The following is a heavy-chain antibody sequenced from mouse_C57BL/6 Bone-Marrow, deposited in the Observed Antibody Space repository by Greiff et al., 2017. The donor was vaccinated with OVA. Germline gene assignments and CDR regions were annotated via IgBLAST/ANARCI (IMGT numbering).Heavy chain of an antibody. Sequence: VQLKESVAELVRPGASVKLSCTASGFNFTNYYMHWVKQRPEQGLEWIGRIDPANGNTKYAPKFQGTATLTADTSSNTAYMQLSSLTSADTAFYYCARDYGGLDYWGQGTTLTVSS. D-gene: IGHD1-1*01. CDR3: ARDYGGLDY. J-gene: IGHJ2*01. CDR1: GFNFTNYY. V-gene: IGHV14-3*01. CDR2: IDPANGNT.